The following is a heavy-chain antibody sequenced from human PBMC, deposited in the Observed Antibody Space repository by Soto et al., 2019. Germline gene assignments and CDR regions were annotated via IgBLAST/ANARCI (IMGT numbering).Heavy chain of an antibody. J-gene: IGHJ4*02. CDR2: ITTDGSST. Sequence: DVQLVESGGVLGQPGGSLRLSCAASGVAFSKYLMHWVRQAPGRGLIWVSHITTDGSSTTYSDSVKGRFTVSRDNAKNTLSLRLNSLRFEDTAVYYCAQRGGVDYWGQGTLVPVSS. V-gene: IGHV3-74*03. D-gene: IGHD3-16*01. CDR3: AQRGGVDY. CDR1: GVAFSKYL.